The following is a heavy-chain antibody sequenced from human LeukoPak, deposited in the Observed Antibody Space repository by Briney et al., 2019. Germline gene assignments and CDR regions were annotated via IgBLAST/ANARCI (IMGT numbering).Heavy chain of an antibody. Sequence: PGGSLRLSCAASGFTFSSYSMNWVRQAPGKGLEWVSSISSSSSYIYYADSVKGRFTISRDNAKNPLYLQMNSLRAEDTAVYYCARVYYGDYEGDYWGQGTLVTVSS. J-gene: IGHJ4*02. CDR2: ISSSSSYI. CDR3: ARVYYGDYEGDY. D-gene: IGHD4-17*01. CDR1: GFTFSSYS. V-gene: IGHV3-21*01.